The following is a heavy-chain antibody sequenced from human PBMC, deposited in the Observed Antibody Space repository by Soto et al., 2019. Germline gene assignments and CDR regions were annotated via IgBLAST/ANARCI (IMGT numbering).Heavy chain of an antibody. CDR2: IYYSGTT. V-gene: IGHV4-30-2*05. CDR3: ASVPNGMEV. J-gene: IGHJ6*02. CDR1: GGSISSGGYS. Sequence: SETLSLTCAVSGGSISSGGYSWSWIRQPPGKGLEWIGYIYYSGTTYYNPSLKSRVTISVDTSKNQFSLKLSSVTAADTAVYYCASVPNGMEVWGQGTTVTVSS.